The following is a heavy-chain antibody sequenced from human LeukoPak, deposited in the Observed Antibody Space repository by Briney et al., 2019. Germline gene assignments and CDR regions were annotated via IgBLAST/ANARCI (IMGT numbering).Heavy chain of an antibody. D-gene: IGHD3-10*01. Sequence: KTSETLSLTCTVSGGSISGSGYYWVWIRQPPGKGLEWIATIYYTGSTYYNPSLKSRVTISVDTSKNQFSLKLNSVTAADTAVYFCARYYGSGRDSDHWGQGTLVTVSS. CDR3: ARYYGSGRDSDH. J-gene: IGHJ5*02. V-gene: IGHV4-39*01. CDR2: IYYTGST. CDR1: GGSISGSGYY.